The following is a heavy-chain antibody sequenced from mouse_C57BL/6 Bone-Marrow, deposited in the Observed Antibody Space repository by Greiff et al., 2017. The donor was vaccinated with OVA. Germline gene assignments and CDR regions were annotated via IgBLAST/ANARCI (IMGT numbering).Heavy chain of an antibody. D-gene: IGHD2-3*01. Sequence: VTLKESGAELVKPGASVKLSCTASGFNIKDYYMHWVKQRTEQGLEWIGRIDPEDGETKYAPKFQGKATITADTSSNTAYLQLSSLTSEDTAVYYCARCRWFYPGYFDYWGQGTTLTVSS. CDR2: IDPEDGET. J-gene: IGHJ2*01. CDR3: ARCRWFYPGYFDY. V-gene: IGHV14-2*01. CDR1: GFNIKDYY.